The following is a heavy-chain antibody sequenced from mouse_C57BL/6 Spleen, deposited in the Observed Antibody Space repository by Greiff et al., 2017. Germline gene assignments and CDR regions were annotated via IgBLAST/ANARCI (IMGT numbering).Heavy chain of an antibody. CDR1: GYSFTGYF. J-gene: IGHJ2*01. CDR3: AKGDGYYVLNY. Sequence: VHVKQSGPELVKPGDSVKISCKASGYSFTGYFMNWVMQSHGKSLEWIGRINPYNGDTFYNQKFKGKATLTVDKSSSTAHMELRSLTSEDSAVYYCAKGDGYYVLNYWGQGTTLTVSS. V-gene: IGHV1-20*01. CDR2: INPYNGDT. D-gene: IGHD2-3*01.